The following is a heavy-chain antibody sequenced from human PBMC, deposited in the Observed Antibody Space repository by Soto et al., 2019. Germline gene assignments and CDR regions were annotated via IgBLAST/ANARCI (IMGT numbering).Heavy chain of an antibody. D-gene: IGHD3-3*01. CDR2: ISSSSSTI. CDR1: GFAFSRYS. Sequence: PRGSLRLSCAASGFAFSRYSMNWVRQAPGKGLEWVSYISSSSSTIYYADSVKGRFTISRDNAKNSLYLQMNSLRAEDTAVYYGEREGDIWNLFAPCGQGHLVTVSP. J-gene: IGHJ5*02. V-gene: IGHV3-48*01. CDR3: EREGDIWNLFAP.